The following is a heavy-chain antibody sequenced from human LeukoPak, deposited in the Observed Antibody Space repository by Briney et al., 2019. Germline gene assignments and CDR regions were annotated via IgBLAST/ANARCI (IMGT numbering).Heavy chain of an antibody. Sequence: GGSLRLSCAASGFTVSSNYMSWVRQAPGKGLEWVSVIYSGGSTYYADSVKGRFTISRDNSKNTLNLQMNSLRAEDTAVYYCAVTIFGVVTRHWGQGTLVTVSS. D-gene: IGHD3-3*01. V-gene: IGHV3-53*01. CDR1: GFTVSSNY. CDR3: AVTIFGVVTRH. J-gene: IGHJ4*02. CDR2: IYSGGST.